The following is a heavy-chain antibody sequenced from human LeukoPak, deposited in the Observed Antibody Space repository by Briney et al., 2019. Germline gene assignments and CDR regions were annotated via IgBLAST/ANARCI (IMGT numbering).Heavy chain of an antibody. V-gene: IGHV3-21*01. D-gene: IGHD4/OR15-4a*01. CDR3: ARDGAQMTFDY. Sequence: GGSLRLSCAASGFTFSSYSMNWVRQAPGKGLEWVSSISSSSSYIYYADSVKGRFTISRDNAKNSLYLQMNSLRTEDTAVYYCARDGAQMTFDYWGQGTLVTVSS. CDR1: GFTFSSYS. CDR2: ISSSSSYI. J-gene: IGHJ4*02.